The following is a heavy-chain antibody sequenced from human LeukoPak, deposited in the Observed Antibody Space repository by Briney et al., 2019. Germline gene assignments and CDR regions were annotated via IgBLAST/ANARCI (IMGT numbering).Heavy chain of an antibody. CDR1: GFTFSSYA. D-gene: IGHD1-26*01. CDR2: ISYDGSNK. J-gene: IGHJ6*02. V-gene: IGHV3-30-3*01. CDR3: ASGDSGSYYYYGMDV. Sequence: GGSLRLSCAASGFTFSSYAMHWVCQAPGKGLEWVAVISYDGSNKYYADSVKGRFTISRDNSKNTLYLQMNSLRAEDTAVYYCASGDSGSYYYYGMDVWGQGTTVTVSS.